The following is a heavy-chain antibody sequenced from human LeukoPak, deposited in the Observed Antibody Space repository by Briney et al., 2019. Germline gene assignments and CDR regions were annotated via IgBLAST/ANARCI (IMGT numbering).Heavy chain of an antibody. V-gene: IGHV1-3*01. CDR3: AKGVDYCSGGSCPADY. Sequence: ASVKVSCKASGYTFTSYAMHWVRQAPGQRLEWMGWINAGNGNTKYSQKFQGRVTITRDTSASTAYMELSSLRAEDTAVYYCAKGVDYCSGGSCPADYWGPGTLVTVSS. CDR1: GYTFTSYA. CDR2: INAGNGNT. J-gene: IGHJ4*02. D-gene: IGHD2-15*01.